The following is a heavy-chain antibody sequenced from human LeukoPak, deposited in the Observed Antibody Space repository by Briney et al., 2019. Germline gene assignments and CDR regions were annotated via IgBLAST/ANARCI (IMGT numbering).Heavy chain of an antibody. CDR1: GGTFSSYA. V-gene: IGHV1-69*13. J-gene: IGHJ4*02. Sequence: ASVKVSCKASGGTFSSYAISWVRQAPGQGLEWMGGIIPIFGTANYAQKFQGRVTITADESTSTAYMELSSLRSEDTAVYYCARGFGELLPFDYWGQGTLATVSS. D-gene: IGHD3-10*01. CDR2: IIPIFGTA. CDR3: ARGFGELLPFDY.